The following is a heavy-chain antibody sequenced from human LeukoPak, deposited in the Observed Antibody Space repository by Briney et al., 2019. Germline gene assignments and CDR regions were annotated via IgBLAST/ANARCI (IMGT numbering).Heavy chain of an antibody. Sequence: ASVKVSCKASGYTFTSYAMNWVRQAPGQGLEWMGWINPNSGGTNYAQNFQGRVTLTRDTSISTAYMELSSLRSDDTAVYYCARGVDTAVIPYYYYYMDVWGIGTTVTVSS. J-gene: IGHJ6*03. V-gene: IGHV1-2*02. CDR1: GYTFTSYA. CDR2: INPNSGGT. D-gene: IGHD5-18*01. CDR3: ARGVDTAVIPYYYYYMDV.